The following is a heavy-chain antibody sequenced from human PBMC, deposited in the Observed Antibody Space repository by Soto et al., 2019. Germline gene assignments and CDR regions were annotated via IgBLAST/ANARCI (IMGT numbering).Heavy chain of an antibody. J-gene: IGHJ4*02. CDR2: LSESDDSA. D-gene: IGHD3-22*01. V-gene: IGHV3-23*01. CDR3: AKDLFQYDSSRDYAAVCYFDH. CDR1: GFTFSSYA. Sequence: DVQLLESGGGLVQPGGSLRLSCAASGFTFSSYAMSWVRQAPGKGLEWVSVLSESDDSAYYADSVKCRFTISRDNSQKTLSLQMNSLRAEDTAVYYCAKDLFQYDSSRDYAAVCYFDHWGPGTLVTVSS.